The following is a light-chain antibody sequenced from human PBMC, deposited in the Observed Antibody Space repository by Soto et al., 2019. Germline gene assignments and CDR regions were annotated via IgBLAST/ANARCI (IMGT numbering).Light chain of an antibody. Sequence: EIVLTQSPATLSLSPGARATLSCRASQSVTKYLAWYQQKPGQAPRLLIYDTSNRATGIPARFSGSGSGTDFTLTISSLESEVSGIYYCQQRYNWLTFGGGTKVEIK. J-gene: IGKJ4*01. CDR2: DTS. CDR3: QQRYNWLT. CDR1: QSVTKY. V-gene: IGKV3-11*01.